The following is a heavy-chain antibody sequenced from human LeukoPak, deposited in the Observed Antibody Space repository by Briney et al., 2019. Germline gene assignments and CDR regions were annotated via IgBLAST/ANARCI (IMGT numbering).Heavy chain of an antibody. D-gene: IGHD2-15*01. CDR1: GYTFTSYD. Sequence: GASVKVSCKASGYTFTSYDINWVRQATGQGLEWMGWMNPNSGNTGYAQKFQGRVTMTRDTSISTAYLELTTLRSDDTAVYYCARGPPLYCSGDSCYSFLYFHHWGQGTLVTVSS. V-gene: IGHV1-8*01. CDR2: MNPNSGNT. CDR3: ARGPPLYCSGDSCYSFLYFHH. J-gene: IGHJ1*01.